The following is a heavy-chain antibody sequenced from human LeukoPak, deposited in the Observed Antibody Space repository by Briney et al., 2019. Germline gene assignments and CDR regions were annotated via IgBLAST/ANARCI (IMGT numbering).Heavy chain of an antibody. D-gene: IGHD2-15*01. V-gene: IGHV4-59*11. CDR2: IYYNGNT. J-gene: IGHJ5*02. CDR3: ARYYCIGDSCYRTNWPDP. Sequence: PSETLSLTCTVSGGSISGHYWSWIRQPPAKGLEWIGYIYYNGNTNYNASLTGRVTISVDTAKNQFSLNLNSVTDADTAVYYCARYYCIGDSCYRTNWPDPWGQGTLVTVSS. CDR1: GGSISGHY.